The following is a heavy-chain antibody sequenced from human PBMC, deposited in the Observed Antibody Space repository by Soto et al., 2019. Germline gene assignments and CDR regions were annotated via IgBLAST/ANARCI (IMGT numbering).Heavy chain of an antibody. CDR1: GGSISSYY. CDR3: PRLWRAAFDT. Sequence: SETLSLTCTVSGGSISSYYWSWIRQPPGKGLEWIGYIYYSGSTNYNPSLKSRVTISVDTSKNQFSLKLSSVTAADTVLYYCPRLWRAAFDTCAPGSMVPVPS. CDR2: IYYSGST. J-gene: IGHJ3*02. V-gene: IGHV4-59*01.